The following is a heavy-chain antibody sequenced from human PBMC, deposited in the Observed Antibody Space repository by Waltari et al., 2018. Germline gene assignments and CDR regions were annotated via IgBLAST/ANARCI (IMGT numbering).Heavy chain of an antibody. CDR2: ISYNERNI. CDR1: EFTVSSYA. D-gene: IGHD3-22*01. V-gene: IGHV3-30*03. J-gene: IGHJ6*02. CDR3: ARDYCDRTYCHGMDV. Sequence: QVQLVESGGGVVQPGRSLGISWAASEFTVSSYALHWVRQAPGKGLEWVAVISYNERNIYYVDSVKGRFTISRDNSKKTLYLQMNSLRAEDTAVYYCARDYCDRTYCHGMDVWGRGTTVTVSS.